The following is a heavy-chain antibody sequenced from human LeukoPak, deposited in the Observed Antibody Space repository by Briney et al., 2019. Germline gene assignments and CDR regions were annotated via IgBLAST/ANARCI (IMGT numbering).Heavy chain of an antibody. J-gene: IGHJ4*02. CDR3: ARQVDYDYVWGSYRSYYFDY. CDR1: GGSISSYY. Sequence: SETLSLTCTVSGGSISSYYWSWLRQPPGKGLEWIAYIHHSGSSNSNPSLRSRVTISVDTSKNQFSLKLSSVTAADTAVYYCARQVDYDYVWGSYRSYYFDYWGQGTLVTVSS. V-gene: IGHV4-59*08. CDR2: IHHSGSS. D-gene: IGHD3-16*02.